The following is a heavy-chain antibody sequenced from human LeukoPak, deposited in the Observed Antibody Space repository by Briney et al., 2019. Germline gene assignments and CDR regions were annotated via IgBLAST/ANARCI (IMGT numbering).Heavy chain of an antibody. CDR1: GFTFSTYW. J-gene: IGHJ3*02. CDR3: ARDAPGGSGSYLTPDAFDI. CDR2: IKQDGSEK. Sequence: GSLRLSCAASGFTFSTYWMSWVRQAPGKGLEWVANIKQDGSEKNCVDSVKGRFTISRDNAKNSLYLQMNSLRAEDTAVYYCARDAPGGSGSYLTPDAFDIWGQGTMVTVSS. V-gene: IGHV3-7*01. D-gene: IGHD3-10*01.